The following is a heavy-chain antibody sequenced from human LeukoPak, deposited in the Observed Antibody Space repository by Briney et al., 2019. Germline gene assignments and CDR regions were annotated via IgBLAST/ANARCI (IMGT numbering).Heavy chain of an antibody. J-gene: IGHJ5*02. CDR3: ARGYLDWFDP. D-gene: IGHD1-26*01. CDR1: GGSISSYF. CDR2: IYYSGST. V-gene: IGHV4-59*01. Sequence: SETLSLTCTVSGGSISSYFWTWIRRPPGKGLEWIGYIYYSGSTSYNPSLKSRVTMSVDTSKNQFSLNLNSVTAADTAVYYCARGYLDWFDPWGQGTLVTVSS.